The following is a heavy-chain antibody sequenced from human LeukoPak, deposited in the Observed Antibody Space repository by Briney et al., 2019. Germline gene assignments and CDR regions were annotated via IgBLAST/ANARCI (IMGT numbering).Heavy chain of an antibody. CDR2: IYYTGST. J-gene: IGHJ5*02. Sequence: SETLSLTCTVSGGSISRDYWSWIRQPPGKGLEWIGYIYYTGSTNYNPSLKSRVTISVDTSKNQFSLNLSSVTAADTAVYYCARATTSSTSFSWGQGTLVTVSS. D-gene: IGHD2-2*01. CDR1: GGSISRDY. V-gene: IGHV4-59*01. CDR3: ARATTSSTSFS.